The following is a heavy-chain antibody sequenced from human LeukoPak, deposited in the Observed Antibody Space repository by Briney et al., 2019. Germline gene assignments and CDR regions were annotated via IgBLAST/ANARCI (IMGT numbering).Heavy chain of an antibody. CDR3: AKDVRDIVVLIDTYMY. J-gene: IGHJ4*02. D-gene: IGHD2-21*01. V-gene: IGHV3-23*01. CDR1: GFMFNKYG. Sequence: GGSLRLSCVASGFMFNKYGMSWVRQAPGKGLEWVSVISGGGGRTYYGDSVKGRFTISRDNSKNTVYLQMNSLRAEDTAVYYCAKDVRDIVVLIDTYMYWGQGTLVTVSS. CDR2: ISGGGGRT.